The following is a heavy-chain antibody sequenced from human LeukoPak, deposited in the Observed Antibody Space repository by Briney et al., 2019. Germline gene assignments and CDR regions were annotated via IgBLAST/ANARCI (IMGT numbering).Heavy chain of an antibody. J-gene: IGHJ4*02. D-gene: IGHD3-22*01. CDR1: GLTHSNYW. Sequence: GGSLRLSCEASGLTHSNYWVTRVRQDPRKGLEWVAVISYDGSNKYYPDSVKGRVTISRDNSKNTLYLLRNSLRAEDTAVYYCAKTYYYDSSVPDYWGQGTLVTVSS. CDR3: AKTYYYDSSVPDY. V-gene: IGHV3-30*18. CDR2: ISYDGSNK.